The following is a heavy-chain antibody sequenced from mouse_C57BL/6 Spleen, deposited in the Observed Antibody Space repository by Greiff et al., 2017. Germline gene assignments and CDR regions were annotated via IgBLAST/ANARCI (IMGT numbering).Heavy chain of an antibody. Sequence: QVQLQQSGPELVKPGASVKISCKASGYAFSSSWMNWVKQRPGKGLEWIGRIYPGGGGTNYNGKLKGKATLTADKSTSTAYLHLSSLTYEYSAVYFCSSYDGYYSYLDYWGQGTTLTVSS. D-gene: IGHD2-3*01. V-gene: IGHV1-82*01. CDR1: GYAFSSSW. CDR3: SSYDGYYSYLDY. J-gene: IGHJ2*01. CDR2: IYPGGGGT.